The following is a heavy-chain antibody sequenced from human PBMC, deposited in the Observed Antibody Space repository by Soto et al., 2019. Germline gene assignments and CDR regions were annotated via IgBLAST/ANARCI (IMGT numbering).Heavy chain of an antibody. J-gene: IGHJ4*02. CDR3: ARDPPHLRYFDWLPFDY. CDR2: ISDKGGTT. D-gene: IGHD3-9*01. Sequence: GGFLRLSCAASGFTFISYAMSWVRQAPGKGLEWVSVISDKGGTTSYAQSVKGRFTISRDNAKNSLYLQMNSLRAEDTAVYYCARDPPHLRYFDWLPFDYWGQGTLVTVSS. CDR1: GFTFISYA. V-gene: IGHV3-23*01.